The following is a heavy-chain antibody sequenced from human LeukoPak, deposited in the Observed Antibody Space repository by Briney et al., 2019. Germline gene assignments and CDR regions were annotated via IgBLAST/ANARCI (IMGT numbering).Heavy chain of an antibody. V-gene: IGHV3-7*01. Sequence: GGSLRLSCAASGFTVSSNYMSWVRQGPGKGLEWVANIKQDGSEKYYVDSVKGRFTISRDNAKNSLYLQMNTLRPEDTAVYYCARERQNKDFWSGGDYWGQGTLVTVSS. J-gene: IGHJ4*02. CDR2: IKQDGSEK. CDR3: ARERQNKDFWSGGDY. D-gene: IGHD3-3*01. CDR1: GFTVSSNY.